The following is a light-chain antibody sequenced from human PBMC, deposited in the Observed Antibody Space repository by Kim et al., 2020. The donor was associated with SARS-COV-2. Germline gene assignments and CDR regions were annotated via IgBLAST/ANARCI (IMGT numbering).Light chain of an antibody. CDR2: DVS. V-gene: IGKV3-20*01. J-gene: IGKJ1*01. Sequence: DIVLTQSPGTLSLSPGERATLSCRASQNVSSTYLAWYQQKPGQTPRLLIYDVSSRATGIPDRFSGSGSGTDFTLTISRLEPEDFAVYYCQQYGSSPRTFGQGTKVDIK. CDR3: QQYGSSPRT. CDR1: QNVSSTY.